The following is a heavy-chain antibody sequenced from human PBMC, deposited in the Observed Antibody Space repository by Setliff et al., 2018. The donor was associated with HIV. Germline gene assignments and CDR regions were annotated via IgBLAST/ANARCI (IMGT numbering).Heavy chain of an antibody. Sequence: SETLSLTCTVSGGSISGYYWSWIRQPPGKGLEYIGSIFFTGNTIYNPSLKARVTLSVDMSKDQVFLRLSSVTAADTAVYYCVRGYCSSTTCYEDYYYMDVWGKGSTVTV. V-gene: IGHV4-59*01. CDR1: GGSISGYY. CDR2: IFFTGNT. J-gene: IGHJ6*03. CDR3: VRGYCSSTTCYEDYYYMDV. D-gene: IGHD2-2*01.